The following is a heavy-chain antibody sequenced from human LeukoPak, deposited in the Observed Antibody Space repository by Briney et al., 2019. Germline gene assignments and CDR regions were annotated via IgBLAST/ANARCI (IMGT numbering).Heavy chain of an antibody. Sequence: PGGSLRLSCAASGFTFSSYGMHWVRQAPGKGLEWVAVIWYDGSNKYYADSMKGRFTISRDNSKNTLYLQMNSLRAEDTAVYYCARDPTPTSATVTSNWGQGTLVTVSS. V-gene: IGHV3-33*01. CDR2: IWYDGSNK. CDR3: ARDPTPTSATVTSN. J-gene: IGHJ4*02. CDR1: GFTFSSYG. D-gene: IGHD4-17*01.